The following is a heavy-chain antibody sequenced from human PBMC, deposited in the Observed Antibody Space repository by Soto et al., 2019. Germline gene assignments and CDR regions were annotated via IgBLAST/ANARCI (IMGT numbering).Heavy chain of an antibody. CDR1: GFTFSSYW. V-gene: IGHV3-7*01. Sequence: GGSMRLSWAAPGFTFSSYWMSWVRQAPGKGREWVANIKQDGSEKYYVDSVKGRFTISRDNAQNSLYLQMNSLRAEDTAVYYCARDVGGMDVWGQGTTVTVSS. CDR2: IKQDGSEK. CDR3: ARDVGGMDV. D-gene: IGHD1-26*01. J-gene: IGHJ6*02.